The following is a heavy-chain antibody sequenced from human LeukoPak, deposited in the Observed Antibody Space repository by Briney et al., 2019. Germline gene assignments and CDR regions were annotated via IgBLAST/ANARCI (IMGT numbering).Heavy chain of an antibody. J-gene: IGHJ4*02. CDR3: ARGWDSSGYSLDY. CDR2: INHSGST. Sequence: PSETLSLTCAVYGGSFSGYYWSWIRQPPGKGLERIGEINHSGSTNYNPSLKSRVTISVDTSKNQFSLKLSSVTAADTAVYYCARGWDSSGYSLDYWGQGTLVTVSS. CDR1: GGSFSGYY. D-gene: IGHD3-22*01. V-gene: IGHV4-34*01.